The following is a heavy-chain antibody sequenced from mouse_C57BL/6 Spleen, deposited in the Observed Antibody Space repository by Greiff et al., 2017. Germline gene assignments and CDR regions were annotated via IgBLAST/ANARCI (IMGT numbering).Heavy chain of an antibody. Sequence: QVQLQQPGTELVKPGASVKLSCKASGYTFTSYWMHWVKQRPGQGLEWIGNINPSNGGTNYNEKFKSKATLTVDKSSSAAYMQLSSLTSEDSAVYYCARSAHYYGSSWDFDYWGQGTTLTVSS. D-gene: IGHD1-1*01. CDR2: INPSNGGT. V-gene: IGHV1-53*01. J-gene: IGHJ2*01. CDR3: ARSAHYYGSSWDFDY. CDR1: GYTFTSYW.